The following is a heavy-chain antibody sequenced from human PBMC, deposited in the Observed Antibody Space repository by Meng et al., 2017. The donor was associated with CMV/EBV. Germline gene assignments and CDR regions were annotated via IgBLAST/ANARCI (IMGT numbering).Heavy chain of an antibody. CDR1: GFTFSSYS. Sequence: GESLKISCAASGFTFSSYSMNWVRQAPGKGLEWVSSISSSSSYIYYADSVKGRFTISRDNAKNSLYLQMNSLRAEDTAVYYCARDGGDCSSTSCYTHGHYGMDVWGQGTTVTVSS. CDR2: ISSSSSYI. J-gene: IGHJ6*02. D-gene: IGHD2-2*02. V-gene: IGHV3-21*01. CDR3: ARDGGDCSSTSCYTHGHYGMDV.